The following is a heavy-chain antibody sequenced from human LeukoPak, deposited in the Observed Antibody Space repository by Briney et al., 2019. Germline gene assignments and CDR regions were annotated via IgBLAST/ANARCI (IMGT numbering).Heavy chain of an antibody. CDR3: ARAAARRTPFDY. Sequence: SETLSLTCTVSGGSISSYYWSWIRQPPGKGLEWIGYIYYSGSTNYNPSLKSRVTISVDTSKNQFSLKLSSVTAADTAVYYCARAAARRTPFDYWGQGTLVTVSS. CDR2: IYYSGST. V-gene: IGHV4-59*08. J-gene: IGHJ4*02. CDR1: GGSISSYY. D-gene: IGHD6-13*01.